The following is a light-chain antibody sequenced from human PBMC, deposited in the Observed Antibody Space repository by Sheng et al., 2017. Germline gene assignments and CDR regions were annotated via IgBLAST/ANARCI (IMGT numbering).Light chain of an antibody. J-gene: IGKJ4*01. CDR2: IHP. V-gene: IGKV3-11*01. CDR1: QSVRSY. Sequence: EIVLTQSPATLSLSPGERATLSCRASQSVRSYLAWYQQNLARLPGSSSMIHPTGPVASQPGSVAVGSGTDFTLTISGLEPEDSAVYYCQQRDNWPPLTFGGGTKVEIK. CDR3: QQRDNWPPLT.